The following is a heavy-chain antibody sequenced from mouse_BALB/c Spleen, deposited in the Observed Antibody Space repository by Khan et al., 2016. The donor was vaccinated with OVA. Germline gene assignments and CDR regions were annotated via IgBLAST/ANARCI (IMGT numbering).Heavy chain of an antibody. J-gene: IGHJ4*01. D-gene: IGHD3-3*01. CDR1: GYTFTNYG. V-gene: IGHV9-3-1*01. Sequence: QIQLVQSGPELKKPGETVKISCKASGYTFTNYGVNWVKQAPGKGLKWMGWINTYTGEPTYADDFKGRFAFSLETSASTAYLQINNLKNADSATYFCARGGRRAMDYWGQGTSVTVSS. CDR2: INTYTGEP. CDR3: ARGGRRAMDY.